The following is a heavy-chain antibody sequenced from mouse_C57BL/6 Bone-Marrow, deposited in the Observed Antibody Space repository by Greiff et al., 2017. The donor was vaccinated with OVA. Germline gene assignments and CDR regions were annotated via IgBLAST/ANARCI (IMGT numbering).Heavy chain of an antibody. Sequence: GGGLVQPKGSLKLSCAASGFSFNTYAMNWVRQAPGKGLEWVARIRSKSNNYATYYADSVKDRFTISRDDSESMLYLQMNNLKTEDTAMYYCVRHGNPAMDYWGQGTSVTVSS. D-gene: IGHD2-1*01. V-gene: IGHV10-1*01. J-gene: IGHJ4*01. CDR3: VRHGNPAMDY. CDR1: GFSFNTYA. CDR2: IRSKSNNYAT.